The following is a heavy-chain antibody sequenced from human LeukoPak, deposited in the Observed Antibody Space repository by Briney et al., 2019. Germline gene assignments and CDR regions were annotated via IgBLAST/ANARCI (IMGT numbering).Heavy chain of an antibody. CDR3: ARVPFGSGSYSTLDY. CDR1: GFTLSSYA. D-gene: IGHD3-10*01. CDR2: ISGSGGST. Sequence: PGGSLRLSCAASGFTLSSYAMSWVRQAPGKGLEWVSAISGSGGSTYYADSVKGRFTISRHNSKNTPFLQMKSVRAEDTAVYYCARVPFGSGSYSTLDYWGQGTLVTVSS. V-gene: IGHV3-23*01. J-gene: IGHJ4*02.